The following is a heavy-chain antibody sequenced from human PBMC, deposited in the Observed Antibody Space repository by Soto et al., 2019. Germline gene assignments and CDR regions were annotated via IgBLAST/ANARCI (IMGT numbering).Heavy chain of an antibody. CDR3: ARHKQQLEGYYYYGMDA. J-gene: IGHJ6*02. CDR2: IYYSGST. Sequence: SETLSLTCTVSGGSISSSSYYWGWIRQPPGKGLEWIGSIYYSGSTYYNPSLKSRVTISVDTSKNQFSLKLSSVTAADTAVYYCARHKQQLEGYYYYGMDAWGQGTTVTVSS. D-gene: IGHD6-13*01. CDR1: GGSISSSSYY. V-gene: IGHV4-39*01.